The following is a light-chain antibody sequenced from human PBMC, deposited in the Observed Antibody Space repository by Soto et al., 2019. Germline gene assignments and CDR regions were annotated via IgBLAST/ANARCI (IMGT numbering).Light chain of an antibody. CDR2: DAS. CDR3: QQYTSYSRA. Sequence: DIQMTQSPSYVSASVGDRVTITCRASQGIKNWLAWYQQKPGKVPKLLIYDASNLGSGVPSRFSGSGSGTDFTLTISGLQPDDFTTYYCQQYTSYSRAFGQGTKVDIK. J-gene: IGKJ1*01. V-gene: IGKV1-5*01. CDR1: QGIKNW.